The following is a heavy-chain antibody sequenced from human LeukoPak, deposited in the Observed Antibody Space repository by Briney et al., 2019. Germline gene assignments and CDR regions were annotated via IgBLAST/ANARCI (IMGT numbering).Heavy chain of an antibody. V-gene: IGHV1-18*01. CDR2: IITYNGNT. D-gene: IGHD6-13*01. CDR3: ARVQGANIAAAVKGFSAYYYMDV. J-gene: IGHJ6*03. CDR1: GYTFTSYG. Sequence: VASVKVSCKASGYTFTSYGISWVRQAPGQGLEWMGYIITYNGNTNYAQKLQGRVTMTTDTSTSTAYMELRSLRSDDTAVYYCARVQGANIAAAVKGFSAYYYMDVWGKGTTVTVSS.